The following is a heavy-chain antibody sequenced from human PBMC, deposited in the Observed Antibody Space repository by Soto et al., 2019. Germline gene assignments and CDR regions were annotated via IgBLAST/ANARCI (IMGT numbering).Heavy chain of an antibody. D-gene: IGHD1-1*01. Sequence: QVQLQESGPGLVKPSETLSLTCTVSGASFTSYYWSWIRQPPGKGLEWIGYIYYGDKTNYNPSLKNRVTISRDTSKNQVFMRLTSVTAADTAMYYCARRRTERHNWFDAWGQGTLVTVSS. J-gene: IGHJ5*02. CDR1: GASFTSYY. V-gene: IGHV4-59*01. CDR2: IYYGDKT. CDR3: ARRRTERHNWFDA.